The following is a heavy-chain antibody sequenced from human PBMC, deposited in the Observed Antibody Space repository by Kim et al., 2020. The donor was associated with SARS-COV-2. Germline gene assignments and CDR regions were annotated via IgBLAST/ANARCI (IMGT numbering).Heavy chain of an antibody. D-gene: IGHD3-22*01. CDR3: TRAMIEPEPNWFDP. CDR2: IRSKAYGGTT. J-gene: IGHJ5*02. Sequence: GGSLRLSCTASGFTFGDYAMSWFRQAPGKGLEWVGFIRSKAYGGTTEYAASVKGRFTISRDDSKSIAYLQMNSLKTEDTAVYYCTRAMIEPEPNWFDPWGQGTLVTVSS. V-gene: IGHV3-49*03. CDR1: GFTFGDYA.